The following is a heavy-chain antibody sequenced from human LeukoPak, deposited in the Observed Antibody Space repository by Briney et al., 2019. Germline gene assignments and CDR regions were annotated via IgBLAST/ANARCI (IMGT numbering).Heavy chain of an antibody. CDR2: FDPEDGET. CDR1: GYTLTELS. V-gene: IGHV1-24*01. D-gene: IGHD3-22*01. J-gene: IGHJ4*02. Sequence: ASVKVPCKVSGYTLTELSMHWVRQAPGKGLEWMGGFDPEDGETIYAQKFQGRVTMTEDTSTDTAYMELSSLRSEDTAVYYCATGRCYDSSGYYYFDYWGQGTLVTVSS. CDR3: ATGRCYDSSGYYYFDY.